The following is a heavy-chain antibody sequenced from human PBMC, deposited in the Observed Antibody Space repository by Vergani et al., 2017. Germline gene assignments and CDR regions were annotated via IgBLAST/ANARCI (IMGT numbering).Heavy chain of an antibody. CDR1: GYSFTSYW. J-gene: IGHJ6*02. V-gene: IGHV5-51*01. CDR3: SRHPSRDYYYGMDV. Sequence: EVQLVQSGAEVKTPGDSLKISCKGSGYSFTSYWIGWVRQMPGKGLEWMGIIYPGDSDTRYSLSFQGQITISADKSISTAYLQWSRLKASDTAMYYCSRHPSRDYYYGMDVWGQGTTVTVYS. CDR2: IYPGDSDT.